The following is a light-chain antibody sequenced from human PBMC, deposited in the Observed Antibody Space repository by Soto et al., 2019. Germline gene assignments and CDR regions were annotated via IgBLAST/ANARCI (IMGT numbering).Light chain of an antibody. J-gene: IGKJ2*01. CDR2: AAS. Sequence: DLQMTQSPSSLSASVGDRVTITCRASQSISSYLNWYQQKPGKAPKLLIYAASSLQSGVPSRFSGSGSGTDLTLTISSLQPEEFATYYCQQSHSTEYTFGQGTKLEIK. CDR3: QQSHSTEYT. V-gene: IGKV1-39*01. CDR1: QSISSY.